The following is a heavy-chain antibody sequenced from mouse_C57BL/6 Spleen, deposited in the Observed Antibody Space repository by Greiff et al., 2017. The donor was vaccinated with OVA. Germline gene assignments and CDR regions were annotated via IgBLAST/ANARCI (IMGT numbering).Heavy chain of an antibody. CDR1: GFTFSDYY. Sequence: EVQRVESGGGLVQPGGSLKLSCAASGFTFSDYYMYWVRQTPEKRLEWVAYISNGGGSTYYPDTVKGRFTISRDNAKNTLYLQMSRLKSEDTAMYYCARPYYYGSSYRYFDVWGTGTTVTVSS. CDR3: ARPYYYGSSYRYFDV. D-gene: IGHD1-1*01. CDR2: ISNGGGST. V-gene: IGHV5-12*01. J-gene: IGHJ1*03.